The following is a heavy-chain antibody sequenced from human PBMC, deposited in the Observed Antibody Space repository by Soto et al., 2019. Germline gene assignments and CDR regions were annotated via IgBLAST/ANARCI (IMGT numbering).Heavy chain of an antibody. CDR2: IYYSRST. J-gene: IGHJ5*02. D-gene: IGHD3-3*01. CDR3: ARTYDSNWFDP. Sequence: SETLSLTCTVSGGSIISGYDYVTCIRQPPWNGLEWIGYIYYSRSTYYNPSLKSRVTISVDTSKNQFSLKLSSVTAADTAVYYCARTYDSNWFDPWGQGTLVTVSS. V-gene: IGHV4-30-4*01. CDR1: GGSIISGYDY.